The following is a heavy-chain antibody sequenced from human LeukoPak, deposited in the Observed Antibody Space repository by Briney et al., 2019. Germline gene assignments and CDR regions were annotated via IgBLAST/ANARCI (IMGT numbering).Heavy chain of an antibody. CDR1: GGSISSYY. CDR3: ARDSGYYYDSTPSYWYFDL. D-gene: IGHD3-22*01. V-gene: IGHV4-4*07. CDR2: IYTSGST. Sequence: PSETLSLTCTVSGGSISSYYWSWIRQPAGKGLEWIGRIYTSGSTNYNPSLKSRVTMSVDTSKNQFSLKLSSVTAADTAVYYCARDSGYYYDSTPSYWYFDLWGRGTLVTVSS. J-gene: IGHJ2*01.